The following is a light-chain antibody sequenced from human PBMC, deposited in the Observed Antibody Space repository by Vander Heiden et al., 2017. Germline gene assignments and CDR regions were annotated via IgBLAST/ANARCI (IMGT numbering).Light chain of an antibody. CDR1: SSNIGAGYD. V-gene: IGLV1-40*01. Sequence: QSVLTQPPAVSVAPGQRVTISCTGSSSNIGAGYDVHWYKHLPGTAPKLLIYGNTYRPSGVPDRFSGSKSGTSASLAITGLQSDDEAYYYCQSYDHGLSGVFGGGTKLTVL. J-gene: IGLJ3*02. CDR2: GNT. CDR3: QSYDHGLSGV.